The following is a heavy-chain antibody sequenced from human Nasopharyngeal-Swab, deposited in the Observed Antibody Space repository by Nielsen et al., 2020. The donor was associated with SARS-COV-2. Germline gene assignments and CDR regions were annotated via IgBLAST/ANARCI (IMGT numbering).Heavy chain of an antibody. CDR2: INPNSGGT. CDR3: ARGKASSGSPVAFDI. V-gene: IGHV1-2*04. D-gene: IGHD1-26*01. J-gene: IGHJ3*02. Sequence: ASVKVSCKASGYTFTGYYMHWVRQAPGQGLEWMGWINPNSGGTNYAQKFQGWVTMTRDTSISTAYMELSRLRSDDTAVYYCARGKASSGSPVAFDIWGQGTMVTVSS. CDR1: GYTFTGYY.